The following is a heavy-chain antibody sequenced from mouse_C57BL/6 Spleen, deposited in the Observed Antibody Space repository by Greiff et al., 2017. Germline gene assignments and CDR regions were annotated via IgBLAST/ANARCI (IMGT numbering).Heavy chain of an antibody. J-gene: IGHJ4*01. Sequence: EVQLLESGGCLVQPAGSLSLSCAASGFPVTDYYMSLVRQPPRTALGWLGFIRNKANGYTTEYSASVKGRFTISRDNSHSILYLQMKALRAEDSATYYCASYGYYNAMDDRGQGTSVTVS. CDR3: ASYGYYNAMDD. CDR2: IRNKANGYTT. D-gene: IGHD1-1*01. CDR1: GFPVTDYY. V-gene: IGHV7-3*01.